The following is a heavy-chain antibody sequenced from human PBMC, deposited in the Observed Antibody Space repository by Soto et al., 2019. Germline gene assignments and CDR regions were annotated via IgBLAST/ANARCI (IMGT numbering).Heavy chain of an antibody. V-gene: IGHV1-18*01. Sequence: QVQLVQSGAEVTKPGASVKVSCKASGYTFTSYGISWVRQAPGQGLEWMGWISAYNGNTNYAQKLQGRVPMTTDTSTSTAYMELRSLRSDDTAVYYCARDLSCSSTSCYPNTVTPNYWGQGTLVTVSS. D-gene: IGHD2-2*01. CDR1: GYTFTSYG. J-gene: IGHJ4*02. CDR3: ARDLSCSSTSCYPNTVTPNY. CDR2: ISAYNGNT.